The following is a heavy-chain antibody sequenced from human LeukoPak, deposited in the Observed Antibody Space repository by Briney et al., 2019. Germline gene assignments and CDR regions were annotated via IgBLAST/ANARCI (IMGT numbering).Heavy chain of an antibody. CDR2: ISYDGSNK. Sequence: GGSLRLSCAASGFTFSSYGMHWVRQAPGKGLEWVAVISYDGSNKYYADSVKGRFTISRDNSKNTLYLQMNSLRAEDTAVYYCAKDRSEVLWFGELSFPADYWGQGTLVTVSS. CDR3: AKDRSEVLWFGELSFPADY. J-gene: IGHJ4*02. CDR1: GFTFSSYG. V-gene: IGHV3-30*18. D-gene: IGHD3-10*01.